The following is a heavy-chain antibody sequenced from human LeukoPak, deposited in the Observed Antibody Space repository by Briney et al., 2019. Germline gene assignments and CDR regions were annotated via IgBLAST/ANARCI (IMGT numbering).Heavy chain of an antibody. CDR2: IYITGST. V-gene: IGHV4-61*02. CDR3: ARGPYSGSYGSHFDH. D-gene: IGHD1-26*01. CDR1: GGSLSSGSYY. J-gene: IGHJ4*02. Sequence: SETLSLSRTVSGGSLSSGSYYWSWIRQPAGKGLEWIGRIYITGSTNYNPSLKSRVTISVDTSNNQFSLKLSSVTAADTAVYHCARGPYSGSYGSHFDHWGQGTLVTVSS.